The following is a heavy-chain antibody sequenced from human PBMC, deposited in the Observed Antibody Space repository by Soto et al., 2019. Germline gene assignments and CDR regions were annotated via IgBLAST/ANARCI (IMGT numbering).Heavy chain of an antibody. CDR3: ARDARYCSGGSCYSPFFDY. Sequence: QVQLQESGPGLVKPSQTLSLTCTVSGGSISSGDYYWSWIRQPPGKGLEWIGYIYYSGSTYYNPSLQIRVTISVDTSKNQFSLKLSSVTAADTAVYYCARDARYCSGGSCYSPFFDYWGQGTLVTVSS. V-gene: IGHV4-30-4*01. J-gene: IGHJ4*02. D-gene: IGHD2-15*01. CDR2: IYYSGST. CDR1: GGSISSGDYY.